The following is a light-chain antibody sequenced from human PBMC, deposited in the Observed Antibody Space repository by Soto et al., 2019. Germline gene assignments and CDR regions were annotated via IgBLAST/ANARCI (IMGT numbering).Light chain of an antibody. J-gene: IGKJ5*01. Sequence: EIVLTQSPGTLSLPPGERATLSCRASQSVSNNYLAWYQLKPGQAPRFLIYGASNRATGIPDRFSGSGSGTEFTLTISSLQSEDFAVYYCQQYNNWPPITFGQGTRLEIK. CDR1: QSVSNN. V-gene: IGKV3D-15*01. CDR3: QQYNNWPPIT. CDR2: GAS.